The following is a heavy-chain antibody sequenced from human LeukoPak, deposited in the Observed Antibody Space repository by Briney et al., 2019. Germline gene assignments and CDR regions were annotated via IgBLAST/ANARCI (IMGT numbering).Heavy chain of an antibody. Sequence: ASVTVSYTASVYTFNIYDVKWVGQAAGQGREGIGGMRPNNGNSGYAQNFQGRVTMTRDTSINTAYLELRSLTSEDTAVYYCARGPPESTSSDYWGQGTLVTISS. CDR2: MRPNNGNS. V-gene: IGHV1-8*01. D-gene: IGHD2-2*01. J-gene: IGHJ4*02. CDR1: VYTFNIYD. CDR3: ARGPPESTSSDY.